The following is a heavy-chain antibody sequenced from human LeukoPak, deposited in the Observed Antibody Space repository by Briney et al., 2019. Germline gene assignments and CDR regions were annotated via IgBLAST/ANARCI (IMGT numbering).Heavy chain of an antibody. J-gene: IGHJ3*02. CDR3: ARVGPDDAFDI. CDR2: IGTAGDT. V-gene: IGHV3-13*01. CDR1: GFTFSSYD. Sequence: GGSLRLSCAASGFTFSSYDMHWVRQATGKGLEWVSAIGTAGDTYYPGSVKGRFTISRENAKNSLYLQMNSLRAGDTAVCYCARVGPDDAFDIWGQGTMVTVSS.